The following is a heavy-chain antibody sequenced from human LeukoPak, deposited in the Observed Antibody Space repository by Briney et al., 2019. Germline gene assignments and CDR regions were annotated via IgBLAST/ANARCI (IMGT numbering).Heavy chain of an antibody. D-gene: IGHD6-6*01. V-gene: IGHV5-10-1*01. CDR1: GYSFTSYW. Sequence: GESLKISCKGSGYSFTSYWTSWVRQMPGKGLEWMGRIDPSDSYTNYSPSFQGHVTISADKSISTAYLQWSSLKASDTAMYYCARHEDSSKNWFDPWGQGTLVTVSS. CDR3: ARHEDSSKNWFDP. CDR2: IDPSDSYT. J-gene: IGHJ5*02.